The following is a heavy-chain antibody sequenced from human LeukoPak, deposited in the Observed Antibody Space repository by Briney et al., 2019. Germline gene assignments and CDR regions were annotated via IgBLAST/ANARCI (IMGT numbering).Heavy chain of an antibody. CDR3: AREGTTTMSGWFDP. Sequence: ASVTVSCKASESTFTGYYMHWVRQAPGQGLEWMGWINPNSGGTNYAQKFQGRVTITRDTSISTAYMELSRLRSDDTAVYYCAREGTTTMSGWFDPWGQGTLVTVSS. D-gene: IGHD2/OR15-2a*01. J-gene: IGHJ5*02. CDR2: INPNSGGT. CDR1: ESTFTGYY. V-gene: IGHV1-2*02.